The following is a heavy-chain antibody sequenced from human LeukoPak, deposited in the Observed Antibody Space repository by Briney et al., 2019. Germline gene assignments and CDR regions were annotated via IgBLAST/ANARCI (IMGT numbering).Heavy chain of an antibody. CDR1: GASTTSYY. CDR2: IYSDGTT. V-gene: IGHV4-59*01. Sequence: SETLSLTCSVSGASTTSYYWNWIRQAPGKGLEWIGYIYSDGTTSYSPSLRSRVTISIDTSRNQFSLKLSSVTAADAAVYYCARGEYDSSGYYYFDYWGQGTLVTVST. D-gene: IGHD3-22*01. J-gene: IGHJ4*02. CDR3: ARGEYDSSGYYYFDY.